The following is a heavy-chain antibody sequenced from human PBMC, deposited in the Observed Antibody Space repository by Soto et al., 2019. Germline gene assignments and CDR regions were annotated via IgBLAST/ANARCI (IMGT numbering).Heavy chain of an antibody. V-gene: IGHV3-23*01. CDR2: ISVTDDYT. CDR1: EFTFSCFA. Sequence: PWGSLLLSCAASEFTFSCFAMNWVGQAPGEGLQWVSSISVTDDYTYYADSVNGRFTISRDNARNTLFLHMTNLRADDTAVYYCAKSSRQYAWAIQAFFDPWALGTLVTVSS. J-gene: IGHJ5*02. D-gene: IGHD2-2*01. CDR3: AKSSRQYAWAIQAFFDP.